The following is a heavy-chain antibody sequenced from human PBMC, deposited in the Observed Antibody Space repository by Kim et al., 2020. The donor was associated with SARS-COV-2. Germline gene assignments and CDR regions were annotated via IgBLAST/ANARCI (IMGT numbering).Heavy chain of an antibody. D-gene: IGHD3-3*01. V-gene: IGHV4-34*01. CDR2: INHSGST. CDR1: GGSFSGYY. J-gene: IGHJ3*02. Sequence: SETLSLTCAVYGGSFSGYYWSWIRQPPGKGLEWIGEINHSGSTNYNPSLKSRVTISVDTSKNQFSLKLSSVTAADTAVYYCARGSRDFWSGYYTVWAFDIWGQGTMVTVSS. CDR3: ARGSRDFWSGYYTVWAFDI.